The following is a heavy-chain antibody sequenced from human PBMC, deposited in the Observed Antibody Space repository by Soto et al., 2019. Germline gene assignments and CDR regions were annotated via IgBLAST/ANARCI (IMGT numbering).Heavy chain of an antibody. CDR2: IKPDGSAT. D-gene: IGHD2-21*02. CDR1: GFTFGSYW. J-gene: IGHJ4*02. V-gene: IGHV3-7*01. CDR3: ARAGYCGPGCYYYFDY. Sequence: PVGSLRLSCAVSGFTFGSYWMNWVRLIPGKGLEWVAYIKPDGSATYYVDSVKGRFTISRDNAKNSLYLQMNSLRVGDTSVYYCARAGYCGPGCYYYFDYWGQGTLVTVSS.